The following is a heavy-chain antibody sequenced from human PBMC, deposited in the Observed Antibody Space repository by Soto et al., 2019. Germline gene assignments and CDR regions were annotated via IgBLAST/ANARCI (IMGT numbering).Heavy chain of an antibody. Sequence: GASVKVSCKASGYDFTAYDINWVRQASGQGLEWMGWMNPINGATGSARRFQGRVSMTRNTATGTAYMELTSLRLDDTAVYYCGRGPSPRAPAGGTPYYYAMDVWGQGTTVTVYS. V-gene: IGHV1-8*02. D-gene: IGHD6-13*01. CDR3: GRGPSPRAPAGGTPYYYAMDV. CDR1: GYDFTAYD. J-gene: IGHJ6*02. CDR2: MNPINGAT.